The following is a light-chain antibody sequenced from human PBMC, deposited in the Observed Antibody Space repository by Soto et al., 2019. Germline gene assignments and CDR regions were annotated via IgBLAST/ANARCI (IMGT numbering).Light chain of an antibody. J-gene: IGKJ4*01. V-gene: IGKV3-15*01. CDR1: QTVGFN. CDR2: GAS. CDR3: QQYDVWPALT. Sequence: EKALTQSPVTLSLSPGERATLSCRASQTVGFNLAWYQQRPGQAPRLLIYGASTRASGVPDRFSGSGSGTEFTLTITSLQPEDSAVYYCQQYDVWPALTFGGGTKVDIK.